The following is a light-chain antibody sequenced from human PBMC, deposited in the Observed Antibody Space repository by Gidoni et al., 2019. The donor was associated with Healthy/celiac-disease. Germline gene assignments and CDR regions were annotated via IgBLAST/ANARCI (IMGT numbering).Light chain of an antibody. V-gene: IGKV1-27*01. CDR3: QKYNSALT. Sequence: DIQMTQSPSSLSASVGDRVTITCRASQCMSNSLAWYQQRPGKAPKLLIYAASTLQSGVPSRFRGSGSGTDFTLTISSLQPEDVATYYCQKYNSALTFGPGTKVDIK. CDR1: QCMSNS. CDR2: AAS. J-gene: IGKJ3*01.